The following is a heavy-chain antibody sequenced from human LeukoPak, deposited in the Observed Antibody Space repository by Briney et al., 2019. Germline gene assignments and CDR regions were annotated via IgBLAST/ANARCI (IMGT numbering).Heavy chain of an antibody. CDR2: INHSGST. CDR1: GGSFSGYY. J-gene: IGHJ5*02. D-gene: IGHD3-10*01. V-gene: IGHV4-34*01. Sequence: SETLSLTCAVYGGSFSGYYWSWIRQPPGKGLEWIGEINHSGSTNYNPSLKSRVTISVDTSKNQFSLKLSSVTAADTAVYYCARGGKVRGVFPKYNWFDPWGQGTLVTVSS. CDR3: ARGGKVRGVFPKYNWFDP.